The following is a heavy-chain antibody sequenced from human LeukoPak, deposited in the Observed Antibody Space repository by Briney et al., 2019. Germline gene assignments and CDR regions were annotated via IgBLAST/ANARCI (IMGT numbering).Heavy chain of an antibody. J-gene: IGHJ3*02. Sequence: PGGSLRLSCAASGFTFDDYGMSWVRHAPGKGLEWVSGINWNGGSTGYADSVKGRFTISRDNAKNSLYLQMNSLRAEDTALYYCARRSPMTTVTTDAFDIWGQGTMVTVSS. CDR2: INWNGGST. V-gene: IGHV3-20*04. CDR1: GFTFDDYG. CDR3: ARRSPMTTVTTDAFDI. D-gene: IGHD4-17*01.